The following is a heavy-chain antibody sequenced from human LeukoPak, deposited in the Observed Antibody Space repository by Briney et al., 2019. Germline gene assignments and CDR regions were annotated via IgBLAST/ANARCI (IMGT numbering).Heavy chain of an antibody. CDR1: GGXFSSYA. CDR2: IIPIFGTA. J-gene: IGHJ5*02. CDR3: APSMEPHPRSLWFDP. V-gene: IGHV1-69*13. Sequence: SVKVSCKASGGXFSSYAINWVRQAPGQGLEWMGGIIPIFGTANYAQKFQGRVTITADESTSTAYMELSSLRSEDTAVYYCAPSMEPHPRSLWFDPWGQGTLVTVSS. D-gene: IGHD1-26*01.